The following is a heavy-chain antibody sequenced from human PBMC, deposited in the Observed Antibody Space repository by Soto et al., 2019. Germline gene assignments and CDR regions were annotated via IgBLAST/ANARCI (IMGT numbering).Heavy chain of an antibody. J-gene: IGHJ4*02. V-gene: IGHV4-4*02. D-gene: IGHD6-13*01. CDR3: AKLGAAAGGLDY. Sequence: QVQLQESGPGLVKPSGTLSLTCTVSGVSISSSNWWSWVRQPPGKGLEWIGEMYYSGSTNYNPSLKSRVTMSVDKSKNQFSLKLTFVTAADTAVYYCAKLGAAAGGLDYWGQGTLVTVSS. CDR1: GVSISSSNW. CDR2: MYYSGST.